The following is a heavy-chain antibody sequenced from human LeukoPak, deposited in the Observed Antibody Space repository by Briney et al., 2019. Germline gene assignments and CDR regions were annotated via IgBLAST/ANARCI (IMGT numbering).Heavy chain of an antibody. CDR3: ATQKWIGTFHY. Sequence: SETLSLTCPVSGGSVSGNTYYWSWIRQPPGEGLEWIGYVSYTGITNYNPSLKSRVTISLDTSKNQFSLQLSSVTAADTAVYYCATQKWIGTFHYWGQGALVTVSS. CDR2: VSYTGIT. D-gene: IGHD3-10*01. J-gene: IGHJ4*02. CDR1: GGSVSGNTYY. V-gene: IGHV4-61*01.